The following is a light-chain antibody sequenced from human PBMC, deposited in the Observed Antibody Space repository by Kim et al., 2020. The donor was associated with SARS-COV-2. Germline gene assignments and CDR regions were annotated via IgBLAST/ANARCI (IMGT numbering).Light chain of an antibody. V-gene: IGLV1-44*01. CDR1: ASNIGNDT. Sequence: GQTVTISCSGSASNIGNDTVNWLQQLPGTSPKLLNFKNSQRPSGVPDRFSGSKSGTSASLAISGLQSDDEADYYCAAWDDSLSAWVFGGGTRLTVL. CDR2: KNS. CDR3: AAWDDSLSAWV. J-gene: IGLJ3*02.